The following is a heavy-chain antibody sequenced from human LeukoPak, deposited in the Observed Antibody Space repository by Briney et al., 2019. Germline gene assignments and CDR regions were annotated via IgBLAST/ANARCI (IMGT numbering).Heavy chain of an antibody. V-gene: IGHV4-39*01. Sequence: SETLSLTCTVSGGSISSSSYYWGWIRQPPGKGLEWIGSIYYSGSTYYNPSLKSRVTISVDTSKNQFSLKLSSVTAADTAVYYCARRIAVAAPTGHSAFDYWGQGTLVTVSS. CDR3: ARRIAVAAPTGHSAFDY. J-gene: IGHJ4*02. D-gene: IGHD6-19*01. CDR1: GGSISSSSYY. CDR2: IYYSGST.